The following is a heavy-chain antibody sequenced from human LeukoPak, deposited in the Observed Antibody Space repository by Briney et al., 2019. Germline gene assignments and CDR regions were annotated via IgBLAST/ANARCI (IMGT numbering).Heavy chain of an antibody. CDR1: GYTFDSFG. CDR2: ISPYNGKT. J-gene: IGHJ4*02. CDR3: ARGYYYDSSGAQMGKWAGLH. D-gene: IGHD3-22*01. V-gene: IGHV1-18*01. Sequence: ASVKVSCKASGYTFDSFGINWVRQAPGQGLEWMGWISPYNGKTKYAQKTQGRVTMTTDTTTSTAYMELRSLRSDDTAVYYCARGYYYDSSGAQMGKWAGLHWGQGILVTVSS.